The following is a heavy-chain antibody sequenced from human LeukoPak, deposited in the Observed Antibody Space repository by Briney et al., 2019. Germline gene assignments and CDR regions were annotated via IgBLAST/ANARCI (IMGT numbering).Heavy chain of an antibody. CDR2: ISGSGGST. J-gene: IGHJ4*02. Sequence: GGSLRLSCAASGFTFSICAMSWVRQAPGKGLEWVSAISGSGGSTYYADSVKGRFTISRDNSKNTLYLQMNSLRAEDTAVYYCAKVILAPDYGDYYFDYWGQGTLVTVSS. CDR3: AKVILAPDYGDYYFDY. V-gene: IGHV3-23*01. CDR1: GFTFSICA. D-gene: IGHD4-17*01.